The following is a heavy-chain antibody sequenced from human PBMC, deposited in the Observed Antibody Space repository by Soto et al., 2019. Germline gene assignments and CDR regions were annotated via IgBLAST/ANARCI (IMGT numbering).Heavy chain of an antibody. CDR3: ASSAALYYYGSGSRGFDP. Sequence: QVQLQQWGAGLLKPSETLSLTCAVYGGSFSGYYWSWIRQPPGKGLEWIGEIYHSGSTNYSPSLKSRVTMSVDTSKNQFSLKLSSVTAADTAVYYCASSAALYYYGSGSRGFDPWGQGTLVTVSS. J-gene: IGHJ5*02. V-gene: IGHV4-34*01. CDR1: GGSFSGYY. CDR2: IYHSGST. D-gene: IGHD3-10*01.